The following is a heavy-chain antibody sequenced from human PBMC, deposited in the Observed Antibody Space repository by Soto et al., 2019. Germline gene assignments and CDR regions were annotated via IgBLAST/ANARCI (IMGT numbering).Heavy chain of an antibody. CDR3: ARSGDTMVRGVIIFHYYGMDV. V-gene: IGHV4-38-2*01. CDR2: MYRDGKT. J-gene: IGHJ6*02. CDR1: GYSISSGYY. D-gene: IGHD3-10*01. Sequence: SETLSLTCAVSGYSISSGYYWGWIRQSPGKGLEWIGSMYRDGKTCYNPSLKSRVTISGDTSKNQFSLKLTSVTAADTAVYYCARSGDTMVRGVIIFHYYGMDVWGQGTTVTVSS.